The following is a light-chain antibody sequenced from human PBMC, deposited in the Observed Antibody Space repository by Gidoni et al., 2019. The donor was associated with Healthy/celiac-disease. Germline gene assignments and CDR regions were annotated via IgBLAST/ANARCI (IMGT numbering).Light chain of an antibody. CDR2: LGS. Sequence: DIVMTQSPLSLPVTPGEPASISCRSSQSLLHSNGYNYLDWYLQQPGQSPQLLIYLGSNRASGVPDRFSGSGSGTDFTLKISRVEAEDVGFYYCMQALQTPRTFGQGTKVEIK. CDR1: QSLLHSNGYNY. CDR3: MQALQTPRT. J-gene: IGKJ1*01. V-gene: IGKV2-28*01.